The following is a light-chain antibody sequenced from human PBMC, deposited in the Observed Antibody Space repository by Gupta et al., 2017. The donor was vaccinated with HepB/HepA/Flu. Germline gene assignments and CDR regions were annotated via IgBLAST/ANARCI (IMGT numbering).Light chain of an antibody. V-gene: IGKV4-1*01. J-gene: IGKJ1*01. CDR2: WAS. CDR1: QSRLSSDHNAYA. Sequence: IVMTQSPDSLAVSLGERAAINCRSSQSRLSSDHNAYALAWYQQKPGQPPKLLIYWASTRGSGVPDRFSGSGSETDFTLTINSLQAEDVAVYYCQLGDSSPWTFGQGTKVEIK. CDR3: QLGDSSPWT.